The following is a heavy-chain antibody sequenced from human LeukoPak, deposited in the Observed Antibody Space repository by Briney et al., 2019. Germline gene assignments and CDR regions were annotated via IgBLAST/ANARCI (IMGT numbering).Heavy chain of an antibody. Sequence: GGSLRHSCAASGYTFSSYAMSWVRRAPGKGLEWVSAISGSGGSTYYADSVKGRFTISRDNSKNTLYLQMNSLRAEDTAVYYCAKVPDCSGGSCYFMPGGWFDPWGQGTLVTVSS. CDR1: GYTFSSYA. CDR2: ISGSGGST. D-gene: IGHD2-15*01. CDR3: AKVPDCSGGSCYFMPGGWFDP. V-gene: IGHV3-23*01. J-gene: IGHJ5*02.